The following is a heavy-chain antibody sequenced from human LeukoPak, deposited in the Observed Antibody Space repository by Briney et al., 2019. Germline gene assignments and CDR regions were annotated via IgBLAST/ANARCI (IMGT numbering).Heavy chain of an antibody. CDR1: GGSISSGGYY. CDR2: IYHSGST. Sequence: SGTLSLTCTVSGGSISSGGYYWSWIRQPPGKGLEWIGYIYHSGSTYYNPSLKSRVTISVDRSKNQFSLKLSSVTAADTAVNYCARVAQQLPFDYWGQGTLVTVSS. J-gene: IGHJ4*02. V-gene: IGHV4-30-2*01. D-gene: IGHD6-13*01. CDR3: ARVAQQLPFDY.